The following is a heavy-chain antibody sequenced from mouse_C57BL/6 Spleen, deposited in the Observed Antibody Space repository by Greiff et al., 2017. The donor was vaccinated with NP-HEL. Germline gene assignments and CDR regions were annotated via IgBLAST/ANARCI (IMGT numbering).Heavy chain of an antibody. J-gene: IGHJ3*01. V-gene: IGHV3-1*01. CDR2: ISYSGST. D-gene: IGHD2-1*01. CDR1: GYSITSGYD. CDR3: AREDGNRGWFAY. Sequence: DVKLQESGPGMVKPSQSLSLTCTVTGYSITSGYDWHWIRHFPGNKLEWMGYISYSGSTNYNPSLKSRISITHDTSKNHFFLKLNSVTTEDTATYYCAREDGNRGWFAYWGQGTLVTVSA.